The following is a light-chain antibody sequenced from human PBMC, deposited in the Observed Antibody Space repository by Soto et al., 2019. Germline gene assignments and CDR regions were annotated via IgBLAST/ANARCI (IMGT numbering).Light chain of an antibody. CDR3: CSYAGSYTFV. CDR2: DVT. Sequence: QSVLTQPRSVSGSPGQSVTISCTGTGSDVGGYNYVSWYQQHPGKAPKLMINDVTKRPSGVPDRCSGAKSGNTASLTISGLQAEDEADYYCCSYAGSYTFVFGGGTKVTVL. CDR1: GSDVGGYNY. J-gene: IGLJ2*01. V-gene: IGLV2-11*01.